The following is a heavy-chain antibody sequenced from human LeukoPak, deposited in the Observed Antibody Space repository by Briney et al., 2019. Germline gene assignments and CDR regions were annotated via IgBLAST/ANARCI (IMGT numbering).Heavy chain of an antibody. D-gene: IGHD3-10*02. V-gene: IGHV3-30-3*01. CDR3: TRENYVPDS. CDR2: ISYDGSNK. Sequence: GGSLRLSCAASGFTFSSYAMHWVRQAPGKGLEWVAVISYDGSNKYYADSVKGRFTISRDDAKNSLLLQMNGLRADDTAVYYCTRENYVPDSWGQGTLVTVSS. J-gene: IGHJ4*02. CDR1: GFTFSSYA.